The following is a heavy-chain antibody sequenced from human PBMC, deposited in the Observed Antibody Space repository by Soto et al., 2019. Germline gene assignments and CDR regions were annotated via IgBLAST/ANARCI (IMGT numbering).Heavy chain of an antibody. CDR2: TNYRSKLYN. V-gene: IGHV6-1*01. CDR3: ARAPREYIWGSYCFGAFDI. Sequence: QTLPLTYDLCGGSVSSNSGAWKRIRQSPTRGLEWLGRTNYRSKLYNDYAVSGKSRMIITPDTSKNQFSLKLSSVPAADTAVYYCARAPREYIWGSYCFGAFDIWGQRTMVTVSS. CDR1: GGSVSSNSGA. J-gene: IGHJ3*02. D-gene: IGHD3-16*02.